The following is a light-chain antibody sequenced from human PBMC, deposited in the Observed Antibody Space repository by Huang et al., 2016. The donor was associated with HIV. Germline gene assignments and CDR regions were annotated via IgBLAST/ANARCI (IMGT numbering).Light chain of an antibody. V-gene: IGKV1-6*01. CDR2: AAS. CDR1: QGVSTD. Sequence: AIQVTQSPSSLSVSVGDRVTITCRTSQGVSTDLGWYRQKPGKAPDLLIYAASSLHSGVPSRFSGSGSGTEFTLTISSLQSEDFATYYCLQDYDYPWTFGQGTKVEMK. J-gene: IGKJ1*01. CDR3: LQDYDYPWT.